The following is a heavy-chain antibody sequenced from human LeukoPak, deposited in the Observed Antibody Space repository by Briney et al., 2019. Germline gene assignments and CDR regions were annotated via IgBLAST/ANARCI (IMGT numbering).Heavy chain of an antibody. J-gene: IGHJ4*02. CDR2: IFHSGST. CDR3: ARTYSSDWLHYFDY. Sequence: TSETLSLTCTVSGYSISSGYYWGWIRQPPGKGLEWIGSIFHSGSTYYNPSLKSRVTISVDTSKNQFSLKLSSVTAADTAIYYCARTYSSDWLHYFDYWGQGALVTVSS. CDR1: GYSISSGYY. D-gene: IGHD6-13*01. V-gene: IGHV4-38-2*02.